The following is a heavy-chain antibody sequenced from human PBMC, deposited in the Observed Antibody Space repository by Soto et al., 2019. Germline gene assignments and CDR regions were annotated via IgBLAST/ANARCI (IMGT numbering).Heavy chain of an antibody. CDR3: ARDDGWGRELRSHFDY. J-gene: IGHJ4*02. Sequence: GGSLRLSCAASGFTFSSYSMNWVRQAPGKGLEWVSSISSSSSYIYYADSVKGRFTISRDNAKNSLYLQMNSLRAEDTAVYYCARDDGWGRELRSHFDYWGQGTLVTVSS. D-gene: IGHD3-10*02. CDR2: ISSSSSYI. V-gene: IGHV3-21*01. CDR1: GFTFSSYS.